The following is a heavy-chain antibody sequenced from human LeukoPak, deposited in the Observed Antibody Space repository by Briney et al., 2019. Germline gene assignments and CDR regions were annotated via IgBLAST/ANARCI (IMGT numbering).Heavy chain of an antibody. D-gene: IGHD3-22*01. Sequence: SETLSLTCSVSGYSISSGYYWGWIRQPPGKGLEWIGSIYHSGSTYYNPSLKSRVTISVDTSKNQFSLKLSSVTAADTAVYYCARRNPYYYDSSGYSRGVEDYWGQGTLVTVSS. CDR2: IYHSGST. J-gene: IGHJ4*02. CDR3: ARRNPYYYDSSGYSRGVEDY. V-gene: IGHV4-38-2*02. CDR1: GYSISSGYY.